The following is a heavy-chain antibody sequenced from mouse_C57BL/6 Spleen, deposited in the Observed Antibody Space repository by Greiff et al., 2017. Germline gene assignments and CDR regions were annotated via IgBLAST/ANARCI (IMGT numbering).Heavy chain of an antibody. Sequence: QVHVKQPGAELVMPGASVKLSCKASGYTFTSYWMHWVKQRPGQGLEWIGEIDPSDSDTNYNQKFKGKSTFTVDKSSSTAYMQRSSRTSEDSAVYCCARQLRLLMDYWGQGTSVTVSS. V-gene: IGHV1-69*01. CDR1: GYTFTSYW. CDR2: IDPSDSDT. D-gene: IGHD3-2*02. J-gene: IGHJ4*01. CDR3: ARQLRLLMDY.